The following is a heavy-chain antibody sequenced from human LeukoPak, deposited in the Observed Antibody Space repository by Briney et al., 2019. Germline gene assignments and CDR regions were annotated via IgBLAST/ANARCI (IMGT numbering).Heavy chain of an antibody. CDR3: ARGRGYYGSGSYHGGGPLGY. V-gene: IGHV4-39*07. Sequence: PSETLSLTCTVSGGSISSSSYYWGWIRQPPGKGLEWIGSIYYSGSTYYNPSLKSRVTISVDTSKNQFSLKLSSVTAADTAVYYCARGRGYYGSGSYHGGGPLGYWGQGTLVTVSS. D-gene: IGHD3-10*01. CDR1: GGSISSSSYY. CDR2: IYYSGST. J-gene: IGHJ4*02.